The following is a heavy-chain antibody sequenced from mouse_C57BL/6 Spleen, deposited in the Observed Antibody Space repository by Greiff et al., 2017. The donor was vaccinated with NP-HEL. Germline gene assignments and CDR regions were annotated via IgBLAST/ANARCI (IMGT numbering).Heavy chain of an antibody. J-gene: IGHJ1*03. V-gene: IGHV1-55*01. CDR3: ARGYDYDGYFDV. CDR2: IYPGSGST. Sequence: QVQLQQPGAELVKPGASVKMSCKASGYTFTSYWITWVKQRPGQGLEWIGDIYPGSGSTNYNEKFKSKATLTVDTSSSPAYMQLSSLTSEDSAVYYCARGYDYDGYFDVWGTGTTVTVSS. D-gene: IGHD2-4*01. CDR1: GYTFTSYW.